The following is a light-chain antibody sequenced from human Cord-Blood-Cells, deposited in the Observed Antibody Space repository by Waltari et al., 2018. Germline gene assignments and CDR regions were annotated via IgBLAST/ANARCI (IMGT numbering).Light chain of an antibody. V-gene: IGKV3-11*01. CDR2: DAS. Sequence: EIVLTQSPATLSLSPGERATLSCRASQSVSSYLAWYQQKPGQAPGLLIYDASNRATGIPARCSGSGSGTDFTLTISSLEPEDFAVYYCQQRSNWTFGQGTKVEIK. CDR1: QSVSSY. CDR3: QQRSNWT. J-gene: IGKJ1*01.